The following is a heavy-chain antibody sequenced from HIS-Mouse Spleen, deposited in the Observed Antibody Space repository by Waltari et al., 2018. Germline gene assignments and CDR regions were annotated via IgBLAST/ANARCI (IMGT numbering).Heavy chain of an antibody. CDR3: AREIPYSSSWYDWYFDL. V-gene: IGHV4-39*07. Sequence: QLQLQESGPGLVKPSETLSLTCTVSGGSISSSSYYWGWIRQPPGKGLEWIGSIYYRGSTYYHPSLKSRVTISVDTSKNQFSRKLSSVTAADTAVYYCAREIPYSSSWYDWYFDLWGRGTLVTVSS. CDR1: GGSISSSSYY. J-gene: IGHJ2*01. D-gene: IGHD6-13*01. CDR2: IYYRGST.